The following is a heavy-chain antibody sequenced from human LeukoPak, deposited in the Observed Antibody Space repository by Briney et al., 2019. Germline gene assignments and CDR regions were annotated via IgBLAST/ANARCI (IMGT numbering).Heavy chain of an antibody. V-gene: IGHV3-30*04. D-gene: IGHD5-18*01. Sequence: PGGSLRLSCAASGFTFSSYAMHWVRQAPGKGLEWVAVISYDGSNKYYADSVKGRFTISRDNSKNTLYLQMNSLRAEDTAVYYCARGKRRGYSHGRPPYYYYYYMDVWGKGTTVTVSS. J-gene: IGHJ6*03. CDR1: GFTFSSYA. CDR2: ISYDGSNK. CDR3: ARGKRRGYSHGRPPYYYYYYMDV.